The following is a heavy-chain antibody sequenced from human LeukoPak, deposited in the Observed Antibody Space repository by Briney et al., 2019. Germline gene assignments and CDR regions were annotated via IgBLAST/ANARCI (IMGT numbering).Heavy chain of an antibody. CDR2: FYHSGST. CDR1: GGSSSSSNW. J-gene: IGHJ4*02. V-gene: IGHV4-4*02. CDR3: ARQTLFHSERWLQFFDY. Sequence: SGTLSCTCAGSGGSSSSSNWLSWVRGPPGKGLGWIGEFYHSGSTNYNPSLKSRVTISVDKCKNKVSLKVSSVTAADTAVYYCARQTLFHSERWLQFFDYWGQGTLVTVSS. D-gene: IGHD5-24*01.